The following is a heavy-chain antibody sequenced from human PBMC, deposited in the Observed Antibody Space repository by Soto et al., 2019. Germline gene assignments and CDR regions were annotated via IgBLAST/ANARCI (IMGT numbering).Heavy chain of an antibody. Sequence: EVQLLESGGGLVQPGGSLRLSCASSGFTFSSYGMTWVRRPPGKGLEWVSAISGSGAATSYADSVQGRFTISRDNSNNTLYLQMNSLRAEDTAVYSCAKVLYGVVTYFDSWGQGTLVTVSS. CDR2: ISGSGAAT. CDR3: AKVLYGVVTYFDS. CDR1: GFTFSSYG. D-gene: IGHD3-3*01. V-gene: IGHV3-23*01. J-gene: IGHJ4*02.